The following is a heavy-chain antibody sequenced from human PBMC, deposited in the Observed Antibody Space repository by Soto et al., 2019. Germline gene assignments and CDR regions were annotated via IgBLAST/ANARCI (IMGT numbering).Heavy chain of an antibody. CDR2: IWYEGANE. Sequence: QVQLVESGGGVVQPGTSLRLSCATSGFTFSSYGMYWARQAPGKGLEWVAVIWYEGANEYYADSVKGRFTISRDNSKNTLYLQMNSLRAEDTAIYYCAKDVGNSWSYYFDFWGQGTLVTVSS. V-gene: IGHV3-33*06. D-gene: IGHD6-13*01. J-gene: IGHJ4*02. CDR1: GFTFSSYG. CDR3: AKDVGNSWSYYFDF.